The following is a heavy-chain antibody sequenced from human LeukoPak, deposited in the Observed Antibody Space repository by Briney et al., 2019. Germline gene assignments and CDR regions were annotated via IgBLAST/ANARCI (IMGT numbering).Heavy chain of an antibody. J-gene: IGHJ4*02. D-gene: IGHD1-26*01. CDR1: GGSISSSSYY. CDR3: ARYEMGGTAIDH. Sequence: SETLSLTCTVSGGSISSSSYYWGWIRQPPGKGLEWIGSIYYSGSTSYNPSLKSRVTMSVDMSKNQFSLKLTSVTAADTAVYYCARYEMGGTAIDHWGQGTLVTVSS. V-gene: IGHV4-39*07. CDR2: IYYSGST.